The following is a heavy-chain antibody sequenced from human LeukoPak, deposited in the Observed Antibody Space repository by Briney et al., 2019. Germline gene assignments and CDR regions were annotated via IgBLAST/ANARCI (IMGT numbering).Heavy chain of an antibody. CDR2: IYTSGST. J-gene: IGHJ3*02. D-gene: IGHD6-13*01. CDR3: ARDPPAAAGLFDI. CDR1: GGSISSGSYY. Sequence: TSETLSLTCTVSGGSISSGSYYWSWIRQPAGKGLEWIGRIYTSGSTNYNPSLKSRVTISVDTSKNQFSLKLSSVTAADTAVYYCARDPPAAAGLFDIGGQGTMVTVSS. V-gene: IGHV4-61*02.